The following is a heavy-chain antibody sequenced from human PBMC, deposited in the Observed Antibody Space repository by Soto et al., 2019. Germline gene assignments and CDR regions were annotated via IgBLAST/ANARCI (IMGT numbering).Heavy chain of an antibody. D-gene: IGHD5-18*01. V-gene: IGHV3-21*01. Sequence: PGGSLRLSCAASGFIFSSYTMSWVRQAPGKGLEWVSSISSSSSYIYYADSVKGRFTISRDNAKNSLYLQMNSLRAEDTAVYYCARGYSLCDYWGQGSLVTGSS. CDR3: ARGYSLCDY. CDR1: GFIFSSYT. CDR2: ISSSSSYI. J-gene: IGHJ4*02.